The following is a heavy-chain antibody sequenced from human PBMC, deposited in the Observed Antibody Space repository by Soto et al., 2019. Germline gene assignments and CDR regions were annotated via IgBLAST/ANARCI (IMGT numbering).Heavy chain of an antibody. Sequence: GGSLRLSCSASGLTFRNYAMHWVRQAPGKGLEWVAVMSYDGSEKYYADSVKGRFTISRDNSRNTLYLQMNSLRAEDTAVYYCARAPYIAVTDYDYWGQGTLVTVSS. D-gene: IGHD6-19*01. CDR1: GLTFRNYA. CDR2: MSYDGSEK. J-gene: IGHJ4*01. CDR3: ARAPYIAVTDYDY. V-gene: IGHV3-30-3*01.